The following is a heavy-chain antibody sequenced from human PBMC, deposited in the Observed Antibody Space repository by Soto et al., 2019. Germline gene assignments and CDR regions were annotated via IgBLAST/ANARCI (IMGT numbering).Heavy chain of an antibody. V-gene: IGHV1-8*01. CDR3: TRGPDMDV. CDR1: GYTFTSYD. CDR2: MNPNSGNT. J-gene: IGHJ6*03. Sequence: QVQLVQSGAEVKKPGASVKVSCKASGYTFTSYDINWVRQATGQGLEWMGWMNPNSGNTGYAQKFQGRDTMTRATSIRTSYMELSSLRSEGMAVYYGTRGPDMDVWGKGTTVTVSS.